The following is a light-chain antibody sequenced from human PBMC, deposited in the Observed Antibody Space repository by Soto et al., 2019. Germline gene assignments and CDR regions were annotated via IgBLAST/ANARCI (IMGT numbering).Light chain of an antibody. J-gene: IGKJ1*01. Sequence: EIVLTQSPATLSLSPGERATLSCRASQSVSSYLAWYQQKPGQAPRLLIYDASNRATGIPARFSGSGSGTDFTLTNSSLEPEDFAVYYCQQRSGWPRTFGQGTKVEIK. V-gene: IGKV3-11*01. CDR2: DAS. CDR3: QQRSGWPRT. CDR1: QSVSSY.